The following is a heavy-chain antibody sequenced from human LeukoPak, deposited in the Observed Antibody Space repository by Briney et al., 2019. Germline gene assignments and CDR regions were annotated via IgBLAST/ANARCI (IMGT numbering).Heavy chain of an antibody. CDR1: GFTVSSNY. Sequence: GALRLSCAASGFTVSSNYMSWVRQAPGKGLEWVSVIYSGGSTYYADSAKGRFTISRDNSKNTLYLQMNSLRAEDTAVYYCARVPADYWGQGTLVTVSS. CDR3: ARVPADY. CDR2: IYSGGST. J-gene: IGHJ4*02. V-gene: IGHV3-66*01.